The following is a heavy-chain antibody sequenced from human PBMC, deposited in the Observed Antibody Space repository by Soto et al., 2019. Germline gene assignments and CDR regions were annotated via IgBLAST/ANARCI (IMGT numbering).Heavy chain of an antibody. CDR2: ISAYNGNT. Sequence: ASVKVSCKASGYTFTSYGISWVRQAPGQGLEWMGWISAYNGNTNYAQKLQGRVTMTTDTSTSTAYMELRSLRSDDTAVYYCARDVVHCTNGVCYPNAVDVWGKGTTVTV. V-gene: IGHV1-18*01. D-gene: IGHD2-8*01. CDR1: GYTFTSYG. CDR3: ARDVVHCTNGVCYPNAVDV. J-gene: IGHJ6*03.